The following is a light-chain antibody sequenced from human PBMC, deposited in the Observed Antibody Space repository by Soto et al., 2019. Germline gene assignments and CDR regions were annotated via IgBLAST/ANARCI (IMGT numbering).Light chain of an antibody. Sequence: QSALTQPRSVSGSPGQSVTISCNGTSSDVGAYHYVSWYQHHPGKAPKLMIYDVNERPSGVPDRFSGSKSGNTASLTISGLQAEDEADYYCCSYAGSYTWLFGGGTKVTVL. CDR1: SSDVGAYHY. V-gene: IGLV2-11*01. J-gene: IGLJ2*01. CDR2: DVN. CDR3: CSYAGSYTWL.